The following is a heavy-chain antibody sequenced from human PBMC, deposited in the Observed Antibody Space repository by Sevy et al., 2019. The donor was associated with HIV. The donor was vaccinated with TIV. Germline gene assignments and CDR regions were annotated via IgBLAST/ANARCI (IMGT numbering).Heavy chain of an antibody. J-gene: IGHJ4*02. Sequence: GGSLRLSCAASGFIFSNYNMNWVRQAPGKGLEWVASISSGSSFTYYADSVKGQFAVSRDNSKNSLSLQMNSVRAADTAVYYCARATDPRYCSGTSCYTGALDLWGQGALVTVSS. D-gene: IGHD2-2*02. CDR3: ARATDPRYCSGTSCYTGALDL. CDR1: GFIFSNYN. CDR2: ISSGSSFT. V-gene: IGHV3-21*01.